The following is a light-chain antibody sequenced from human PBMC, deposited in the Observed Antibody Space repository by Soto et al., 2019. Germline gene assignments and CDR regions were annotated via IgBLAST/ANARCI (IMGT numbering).Light chain of an antibody. CDR3: QQYGSSPPIT. CDR1: QSVSSSY. V-gene: IGKV3-20*01. Sequence: EIVLTQSPGTLSLSPGERATLSCRASQSVSSSYLLWYQQRPGQAPRLLIYCASSRATGIPDRFSGSGSGTDFTLTISRLEPEDFAVYYCQQYGSSPPITFGQGTRLEIK. CDR2: CAS. J-gene: IGKJ5*01.